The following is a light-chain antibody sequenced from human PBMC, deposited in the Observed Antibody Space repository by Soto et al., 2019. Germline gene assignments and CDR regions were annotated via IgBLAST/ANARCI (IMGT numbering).Light chain of an antibody. CDR2: AAS. V-gene: IGKV1-27*01. CDR1: QGISNY. Sequence: DTQMTQSPSSLSASVGDRVTITCRASQGISNYLAWYQQKPGKVPKLLIYAASTWQSGVPSRFSGSGSGTDFTLTISRLEPEDFAVYYCQQYGSSPSWTFGQGTKVDIK. CDR3: QQYGSSPSWT. J-gene: IGKJ1*01.